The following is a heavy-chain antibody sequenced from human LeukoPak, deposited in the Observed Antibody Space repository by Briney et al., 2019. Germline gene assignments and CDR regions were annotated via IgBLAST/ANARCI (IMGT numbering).Heavy chain of an antibody. CDR3: AREYNYDLDV. J-gene: IGHJ6*04. V-gene: IGHV3-74*01. CDR2: IKGDQSTT. CDR1: GFTFSRHW. Sequence: QSGGSLRLSCAASGFTFSRHWMHWVRQAPGKGLVWVSRIKGDQSTTNYADSVEGRFIISRDNAKNTLYLQMNSLRAEDTAVYYCAREYNYDLDVWGKGTTVTVSS.